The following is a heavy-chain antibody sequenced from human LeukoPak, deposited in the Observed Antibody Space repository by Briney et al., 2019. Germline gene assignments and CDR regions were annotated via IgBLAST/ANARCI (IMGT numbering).Heavy chain of an antibody. Sequence: GASVKVSCKASGYTFTSYGISWVRQAPGQGLEWMGWISAYNGNTNYAQKLQGRVTMTTDTSTSTAYMELRSLKSDDTAVYYCARGAIFGVFEGWFDPWGQGTLVTVSS. V-gene: IGHV1-18*01. D-gene: IGHD3-3*01. J-gene: IGHJ5*02. CDR2: ISAYNGNT. CDR3: ARGAIFGVFEGWFDP. CDR1: GYTFTSYG.